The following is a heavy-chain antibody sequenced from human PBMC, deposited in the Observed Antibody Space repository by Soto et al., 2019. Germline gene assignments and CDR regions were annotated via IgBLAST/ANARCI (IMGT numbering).Heavy chain of an antibody. Sequence: PGGSLRLSCAASGFTFSSYGMHWVRQAPGKGLEWVAVISYDGSNKYYADSVKGRFTISRDNSKNTLYLQMNSLRAEDTAVYYCAKDRYGSGSYYFDYWGQGTLVTVSS. D-gene: IGHD3-10*01. CDR1: GFTFSSYG. CDR2: ISYDGSNK. J-gene: IGHJ4*02. CDR3: AKDRYGSGSYYFDY. V-gene: IGHV3-30*18.